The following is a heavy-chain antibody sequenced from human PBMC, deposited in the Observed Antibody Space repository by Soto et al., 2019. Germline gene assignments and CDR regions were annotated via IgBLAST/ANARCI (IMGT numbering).Heavy chain of an antibody. CDR1: GGSISSYY. D-gene: IGHD5-12*01. CDR2: IYYSGST. CDR3: ARFGAVSGYDPGFDY. V-gene: IGHV4-59*01. Sequence: SETLSLTCTVSGGSISSYYWSWIRQPPGKGLEWIGYIYYSGSTNYNPSLKSRVTISVDTSKSQFSLKLSSVTAADTAVYYCARFGAVSGYDPGFDYWGQGTLVTVSS. J-gene: IGHJ4*02.